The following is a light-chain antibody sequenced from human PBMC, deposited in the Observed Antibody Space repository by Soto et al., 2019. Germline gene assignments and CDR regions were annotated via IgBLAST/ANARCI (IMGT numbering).Light chain of an antibody. V-gene: IGKV1-5*03. CDR2: QAS. J-gene: IGKJ1*01. CDR1: QSISSW. Sequence: DIQMTQSPSTLSASVGDRVTITCRASQSISSWLAWYQQKPGKAPKLLIYQASSLQSGVPSRFSGSGSETAFTLTISSLLPDDFATYFCQQYKSYFRTFGQGTKVEIK. CDR3: QQYKSYFRT.